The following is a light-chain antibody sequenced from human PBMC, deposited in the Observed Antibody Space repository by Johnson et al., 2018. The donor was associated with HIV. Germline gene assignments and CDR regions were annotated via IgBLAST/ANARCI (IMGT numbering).Light chain of an antibody. CDR3: GTWDSSLSAYV. J-gene: IGLJ1*01. Sequence: QLVLTQPPSVSAAPGQKVTISCSGSSSNIENDFVSWYQQLPGTAPKLLIFDNNKRPSGIPDRFSGSKSGTSATLGITGLQTGDEADDYCGTWDSSLSAYVFGTGTKVTVL. CDR1: SSNIENDF. CDR2: DNN. V-gene: IGLV1-51*01.